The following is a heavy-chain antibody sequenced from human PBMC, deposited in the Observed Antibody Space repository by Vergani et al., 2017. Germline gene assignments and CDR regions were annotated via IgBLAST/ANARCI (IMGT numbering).Heavy chain of an antibody. CDR2: IVVGSGNT. CDR1: GFTFTSSA. Sequence: QMQLVQSGPEVKKPGTSVKVSCKASGFTFTSSAMQWVRQARGQRLEWIGWIVVGSGNTNYAKKCQERVTITRDMSTSTAYRELSSLRSEDTAVYYCAAHCSGGSCYSDGYYYYMDVWGKGTTVTVSS. V-gene: IGHV1-58*02. D-gene: IGHD2-15*01. J-gene: IGHJ6*03. CDR3: AAHCSGGSCYSDGYYYYMDV.